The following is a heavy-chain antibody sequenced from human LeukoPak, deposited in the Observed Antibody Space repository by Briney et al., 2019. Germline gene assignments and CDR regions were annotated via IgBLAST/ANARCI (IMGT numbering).Heavy chain of an antibody. CDR3: AALCSSTSCYMGYSGYEDFDY. D-gene: IGHD2-2*02. Sequence: GGSLRLSCAASGFTFSSYAMHWARQAPGKGLEYVSAISSNGGSTYYANSVKGRFTISRDNSKNTLYLQMGSLRAEDMAVYYCAALCSSTSCYMGYSGYEDFDYWGQGTLVTVSS. J-gene: IGHJ4*02. V-gene: IGHV3-64*01. CDR1: GFTFSSYA. CDR2: ISSNGGST.